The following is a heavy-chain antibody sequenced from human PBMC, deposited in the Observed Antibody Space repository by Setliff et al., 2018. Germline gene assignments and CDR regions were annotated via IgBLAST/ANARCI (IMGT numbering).Heavy chain of an antibody. J-gene: IGHJ4*02. CDR3: TRDWDAALAN. D-gene: IGHD5-18*01. CDR2: IQNKAAGYGT. CDR1: GFIFSDPY. V-gene: IGHV3-72*01. Sequence: PGGSLRLSCSASGFIFSDPYMDWVRQAPGKGLEWVARIQNKAAGYGTQHAASVKGRFYISRDDSKNSLYLQMNSLKIEDTAMYYCTRDWDAALANWGQGTLVTVS.